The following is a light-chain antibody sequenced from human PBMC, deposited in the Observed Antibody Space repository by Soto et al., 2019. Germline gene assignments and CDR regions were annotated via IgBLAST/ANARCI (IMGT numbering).Light chain of an antibody. CDR1: QGVGRF. CDR2: DAS. Sequence: ESVLTPSPATLSLSPGERAALSCRASQGVGRFLAWYQQKPGQTPRLLIYDASNRATGIPARFSGSGSETDFTLAIDNLEPEDFAVYYCQQRGGWPLTFGGGTKVEIK. J-gene: IGKJ4*01. V-gene: IGKV3-11*01. CDR3: QQRGGWPLT.